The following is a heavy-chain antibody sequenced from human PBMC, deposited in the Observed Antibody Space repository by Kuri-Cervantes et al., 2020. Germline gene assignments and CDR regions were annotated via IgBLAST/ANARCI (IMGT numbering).Heavy chain of an antibody. CDR2: IWYDGSNK. D-gene: IGHD1-14*01. CDR3: ARDWDRTTLYYYGMDV. J-gene: IGHJ6*02. Sequence: GESLKISCAASGFTFSSYGMHWVRQAPGKGLEWVAVIWYDGSNKYYADSVKGRFTISRDNAKNSLYLQMNSLRAEDTAVYYCARDWDRTTLYYYGMDVWGQGTTVTVSS. CDR1: GFTFSSYG. V-gene: IGHV3-33*01.